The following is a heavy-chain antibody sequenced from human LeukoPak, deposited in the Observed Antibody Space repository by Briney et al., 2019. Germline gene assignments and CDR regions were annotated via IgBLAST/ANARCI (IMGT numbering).Heavy chain of an antibody. D-gene: IGHD3-9*01. J-gene: IGHJ3*02. V-gene: IGHV1-69*06. CDR2: IIPLFRTA. CDR3: ATNYEILSGYPKNYYFHI. CDR1: GGTFSSYA. Sequence: SVTVSCKASGGTFSSYAISWVRQAPGQGPEWMGGIIPLFRTANYAQKFQGRVTITADRSTNTAFMELSSLRSEDTAMYYCATNYEILSGYPKNYYFHIWGQGTMVTVSS.